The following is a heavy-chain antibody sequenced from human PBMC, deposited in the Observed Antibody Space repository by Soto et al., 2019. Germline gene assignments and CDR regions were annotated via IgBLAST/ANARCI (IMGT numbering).Heavy chain of an antibody. CDR2: ISPHNGNT. V-gene: IGHV1-18*01. Sequence: HVQLVQSGGELKKPGASVKVSCNTSGDTFNTYFITWVRQAPGQGLEWIGWISPHNGNTNYAEKFQGRVTMTADTITKTAYMELRNLRIDDTAVYYCARDTGNSFDYWGQGTPVTVSS. CDR1: GDTFNTYF. J-gene: IGHJ4*02. CDR3: ARDTGNSFDY.